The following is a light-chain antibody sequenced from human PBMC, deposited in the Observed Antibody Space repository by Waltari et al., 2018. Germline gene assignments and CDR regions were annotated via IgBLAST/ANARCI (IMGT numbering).Light chain of an antibody. V-gene: IGKV3-20*01. J-gene: IGKJ1*01. CDR1: QSVSRA. Sequence: EIVLTQSPGTLSLSPGERATLSCRASQSVSRALDWYQQKPGQAPRLLIYGGTRATGIPDRFSGSGSGTDFSLTISRLEPEDFAVYYCQHYVRLPATFGQGTKVEIK. CDR2: GGT. CDR3: QHYVRLPAT.